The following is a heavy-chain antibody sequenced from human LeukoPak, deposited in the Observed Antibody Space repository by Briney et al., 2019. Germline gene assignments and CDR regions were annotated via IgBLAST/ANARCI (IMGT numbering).Heavy chain of an antibody. CDR2: VYYSGST. J-gene: IGHJ4*02. V-gene: IGHV4-39*01. CDR1: GGSLSSSSYY. D-gene: IGHD6-13*01. Sequence: PSETLSLTCTVSGGSLSSSSYYWGWIRLPPGKGLEWIGSVYYSGSTYYNPSLQSRVTISVDTSRNQFSLNVNSVTAADTAVYYCARVARVGIVAAATPYFDYWGQGTLVTVSS. CDR3: ARVARVGIVAAATPYFDY.